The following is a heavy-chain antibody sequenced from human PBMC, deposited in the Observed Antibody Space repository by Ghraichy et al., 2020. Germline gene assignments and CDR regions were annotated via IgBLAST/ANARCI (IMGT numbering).Heavy chain of an antibody. J-gene: IGHJ4*02. CDR2: ISGSGTTI. Sequence: SCAASGFTFTTYDINWVRQAPGKGLEWVSYISGSGTTIYYADSVKGRFTISRDNARNSLYLQMNSLRAEDTAIYFCARDWALDSWGQGTLVTVSS. CDR3: ARDWALDS. CDR1: GFTFTTYD. D-gene: IGHD3-16*01. V-gene: IGHV3-48*03.